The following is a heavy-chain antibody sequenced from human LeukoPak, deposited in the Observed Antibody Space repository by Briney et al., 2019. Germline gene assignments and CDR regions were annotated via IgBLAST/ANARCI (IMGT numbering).Heavy chain of an antibody. CDR2: ISWNSGSI. CDR3: AKDGYNYLEGFFDY. V-gene: IGHV3-9*01. D-gene: IGHD5-24*01. J-gene: IGHJ4*02. CDR1: GFTFDDYA. Sequence: GGSLRLSCAASGFTFDDYAMHWVRQAPGKGLEWVSGISWNSGSIGYADSVKGRFTISRDNAKNSLYLQMNSLRAEDTALYYCAKDGYNYLEGFFDYWGQGTLVTVSS.